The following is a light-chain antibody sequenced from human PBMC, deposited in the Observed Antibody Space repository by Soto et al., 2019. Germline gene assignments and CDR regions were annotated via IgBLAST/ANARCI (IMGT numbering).Light chain of an antibody. CDR2: GNS. V-gene: IGLV1-40*01. J-gene: IGLJ3*02. Sequence: QSVLTQPPSVSGAPGQTVTISCTGSSSNIGAGYDVSWYQQLPGTAPKLLIYGNSNRPSGVPDRFSGSKSGTSASLAITGLQADDEADDYCQTYDSSLSGWVFGGGTKLTVL. CDR1: SSNIGAGYD. CDR3: QTYDSSLSGWV.